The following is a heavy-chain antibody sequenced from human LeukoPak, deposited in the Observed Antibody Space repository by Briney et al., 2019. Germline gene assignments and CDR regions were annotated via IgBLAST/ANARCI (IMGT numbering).Heavy chain of an antibody. CDR3: VRERQDITALSGAFDI. D-gene: IGHD3-16*01. V-gene: IGHV3-30-3*01. CDR1: GFTFNNYF. Sequence: GGALRLPCAASGFTFNNYFMRWGRQAARKGPGWVASRANDGTYTFYVESVRGRFTISRDDSKNALYLQMSGLIVEDTALCFCVRERQDITALSGAFDIWGQGTMVTVSS. J-gene: IGHJ3*02. CDR2: RANDGTYT.